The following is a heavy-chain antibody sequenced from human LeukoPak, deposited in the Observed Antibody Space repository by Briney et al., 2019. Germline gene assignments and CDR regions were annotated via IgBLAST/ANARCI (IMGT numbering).Heavy chain of an antibody. CDR2: ISYDGSNK. CDR3: ARDILGYCSSTSCSAFDY. CDR1: GFTFSSYA. J-gene: IGHJ4*02. D-gene: IGHD2-2*01. V-gene: IGHV3-30*14. Sequence: GRSLRLSCAASGFTFSSYAMHWVRQAPGKGLEWVAVISYDGSNKYYADSVKGRFTISRDNSKNTLYLQMNSLRAEDTAVYYCARDILGYCSSTSCSAFDYWGQGALVTVSS.